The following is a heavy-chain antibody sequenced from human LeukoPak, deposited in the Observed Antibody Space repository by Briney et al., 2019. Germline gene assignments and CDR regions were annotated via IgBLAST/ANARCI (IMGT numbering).Heavy chain of an antibody. J-gene: IGHJ4*02. D-gene: IGHD1-26*01. Sequence: SETLSLTCTVSGAPITSYYWSWIRQPAGKGLEWIGRIYTSGRTDYNPSLKSRVTMSVDTSKNQFSLKLSSVTAADTAVYYCARDVLEGASTTYFDYWGQGTLVTVSS. V-gene: IGHV4-4*07. CDR3: ARDVLEGASTTYFDY. CDR1: GAPITSYY. CDR2: IYTSGRT.